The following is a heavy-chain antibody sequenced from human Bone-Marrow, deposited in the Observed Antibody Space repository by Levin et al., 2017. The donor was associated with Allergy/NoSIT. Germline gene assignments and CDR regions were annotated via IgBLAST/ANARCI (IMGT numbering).Heavy chain of an antibody. Sequence: ASVKVSCKGSGYSFTSYWIGWVRQLPGKGLEWMGIIYPGDSDTRYSPSFQGQVTISADKSISTAYLQWSSLKASDTAMYYGARLDSSGWYVTWGQGTLVTVSS. V-gene: IGHV5-51*01. CDR1: GYSFTSYW. J-gene: IGHJ5*02. D-gene: IGHD6-19*01. CDR2: IYPGDSDT. CDR3: ARLDSSGWYVT.